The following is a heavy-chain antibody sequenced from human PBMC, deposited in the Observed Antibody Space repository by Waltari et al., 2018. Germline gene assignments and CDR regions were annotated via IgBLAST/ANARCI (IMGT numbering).Heavy chain of an antibody. CDR1: GFRFINFA. V-gene: IGHV3-23*04. Sequence: EEQLVESGGGVVQSGEALRLSCIASGFRFINFAMSWFRQVPGKGLEWVSSITSSGDNTYDAGAVRGRFSISRDNSKNTLYLQMDGLRAEDTAKYYCAKVPYDNFWTGYFFFDLWGQGAQVTVSA. CDR3: AKVPYDNFWTGYFFFDL. J-gene: IGHJ1*01. D-gene: IGHD3-3*01. CDR2: ITSSGDNT.